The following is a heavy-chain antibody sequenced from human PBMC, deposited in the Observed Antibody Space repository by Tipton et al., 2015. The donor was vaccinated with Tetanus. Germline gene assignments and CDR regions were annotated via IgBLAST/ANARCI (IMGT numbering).Heavy chain of an antibody. Sequence: TLSLTCTVSGGSISSDAHYWSWIRQAPGKGLEWLGYISHSGTTNYNPSLMSRVTLSLDTARGQFSLKLSSVIAADTAMYYCARGSDIVVVPGVTRADWFDPWGQGTLVTVSS. CDR3: ARGSDIVVVPGVTRADWFDP. CDR1: GGSISSDAHY. V-gene: IGHV4-30-4*01. D-gene: IGHD2-2*01. J-gene: IGHJ5*02. CDR2: ISHSGTT.